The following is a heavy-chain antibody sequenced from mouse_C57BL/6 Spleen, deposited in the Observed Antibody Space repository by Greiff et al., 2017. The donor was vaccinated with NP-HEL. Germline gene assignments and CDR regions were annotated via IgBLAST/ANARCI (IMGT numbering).Heavy chain of an antibody. CDR2: IDPNSGGT. CDR1: GYTFTSYW. J-gene: IGHJ3*01. V-gene: IGHV1-72*01. CDR3: ARSEGYYGSSLAWFAY. D-gene: IGHD1-1*01. Sequence: QVQLKQSGAELVKPGASVKLSCKASGYTFTSYWMPWVQQRPGRGLEWIGRIDPNSGGTKYNEKFKSKATLTLDKPSSTAYMQLSSLTSEDSAVYYCARSEGYYGSSLAWFAYWGQGTLVTVSA.